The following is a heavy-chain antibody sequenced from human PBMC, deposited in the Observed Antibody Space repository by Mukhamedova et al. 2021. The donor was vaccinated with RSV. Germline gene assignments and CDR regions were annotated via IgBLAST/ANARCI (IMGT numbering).Heavy chain of an antibody. Sequence: GQGLEWMGGIIPIFGTANYAQKSQGRVTILADESTSTAYMELSSLRSEDTAVYYCARPLQDDSSGYYAAFDIWGQGTMVTVSS. D-gene: IGHD3-22*01. J-gene: IGHJ3*02. CDR3: ARPLQDDSSGYYAAFDI. V-gene: IGHV1-69*01. CDR2: IIPIFGTA.